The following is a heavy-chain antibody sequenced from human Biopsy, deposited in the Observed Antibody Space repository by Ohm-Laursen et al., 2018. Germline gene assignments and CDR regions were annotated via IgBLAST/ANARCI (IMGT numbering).Heavy chain of an antibody. CDR3: ARERQFRFLEGAFDY. D-gene: IGHD3-3*01. CDR1: GGSISDDY. CDR2: ISSGGRA. V-gene: IGHV4-59*01. J-gene: IGHJ4*02. Sequence: PSQTLSLTCTVSGGSISDDYWNWIRQPPGKGLQVIGYISSGGRAKYSPSLKSRLTISLDTSKNQLSLRLSSVTAADSAIYYCARERQFRFLEGAFDYWGQGILVTVSS.